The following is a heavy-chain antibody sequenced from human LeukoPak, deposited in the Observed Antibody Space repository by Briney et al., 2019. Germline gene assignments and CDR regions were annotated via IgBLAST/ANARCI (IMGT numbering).Heavy chain of an antibody. CDR1: GYIFTSYG. CDR3: ARDAPDYGGKSYYYYMDV. V-gene: IGHV1-18*01. CDR2: ISAYNANT. Sequence: ASVKVSCNASGYIFTSYGISWVRQAPGQGLEWMGWISAYNANTNYAPNLQGRVTMTTDTSTSTAYMELRSLRSDDTAVYYCARDAPDYGGKSYYYYMDVWGKGTTVTVSS. D-gene: IGHD4-23*01. J-gene: IGHJ6*03.